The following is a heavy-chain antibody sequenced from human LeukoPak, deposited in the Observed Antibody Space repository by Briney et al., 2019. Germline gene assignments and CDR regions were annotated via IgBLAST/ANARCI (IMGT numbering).Heavy chain of an antibody. D-gene: IGHD2-2*01. Sequence: SVTVSYKASGGTFSSYAISWVRQAPGQGLEWMGGIIPIFGTANYPQKFQGRVTITTDESTSTAYMELSSLRSEDTAVYYCAREGGSAAQADWGQGTLVTVSS. CDR1: GGTFSSYA. J-gene: IGHJ4*02. V-gene: IGHV1-69*05. CDR2: IIPIFGTA. CDR3: AREGGSAAQAD.